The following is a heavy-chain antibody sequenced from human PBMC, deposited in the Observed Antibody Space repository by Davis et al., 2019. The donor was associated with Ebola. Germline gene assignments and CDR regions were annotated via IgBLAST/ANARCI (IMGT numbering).Heavy chain of an antibody. Sequence: GESLKISCAASGFTFSSFAMRWVRQPPGKGLQWVSAISGTGITTYYADSVKGRFTISRDNSKNTLYLQMNSLRAEDTAVYYCAKLDYNDSYFQDWGQGTLVTVSS. CDR1: GFTFSSFA. CDR3: AKLDYNDSYFQD. V-gene: IGHV3-23*01. D-gene: IGHD4-17*01. CDR2: ISGTGITT. J-gene: IGHJ1*01.